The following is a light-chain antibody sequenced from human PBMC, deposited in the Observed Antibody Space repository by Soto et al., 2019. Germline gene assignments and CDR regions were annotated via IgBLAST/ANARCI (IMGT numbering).Light chain of an antibody. CDR3: AAWDDSLNGVV. CDR2: SNN. CDR1: RSNIGSNA. V-gene: IGLV1-44*01. Sequence: QSVLTQPPSSSGTPGQRVTISCSGSRSNIGSNAVNWYQQLPGTAPKLLIYSNNQRPSGVPDRFSGSTSGTSASLAISGLQSEDEADYYCAAWDDSLNGVVFGGGTQLTV. J-gene: IGLJ2*01.